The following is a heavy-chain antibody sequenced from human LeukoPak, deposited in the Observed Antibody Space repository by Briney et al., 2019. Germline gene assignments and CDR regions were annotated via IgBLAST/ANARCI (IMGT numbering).Heavy chain of an antibody. J-gene: IGHJ4*02. CDR1: GYTFTSYG. D-gene: IGHD5-18*01. V-gene: IGHV1-18*01. Sequence: ASANVSCKASGYTFTSYGISWVRQAPGQGLEWMGWISAYNGNTNYAQKLQGRVTMTTDTSTSTAYMELRSLRSDDTAVYYCARDGSGYSYGPKEFDYWGQGTLVTVSS. CDR3: ARDGSGYSYGPKEFDY. CDR2: ISAYNGNT.